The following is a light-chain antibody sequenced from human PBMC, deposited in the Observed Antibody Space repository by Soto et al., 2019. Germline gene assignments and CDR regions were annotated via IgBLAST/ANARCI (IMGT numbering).Light chain of an antibody. J-gene: IGLJ1*01. V-gene: IGLV2-8*01. CDR1: SSDVGGYNF. Sequence: QSVLTQPPSASGSPGQSVTISCTGTSSDVGGYNFVSWYQHHPGKVPRLMIYEVNKRPSGVPDRFSGSKSGNTASLTVSGLQAEDEADYSCSSYAGSNTFVFGTGTKVTV. CDR2: EVN. CDR3: SSYAGSNTFV.